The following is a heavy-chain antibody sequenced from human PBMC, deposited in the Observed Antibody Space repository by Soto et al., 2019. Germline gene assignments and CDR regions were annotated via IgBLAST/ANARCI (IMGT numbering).Heavy chain of an antibody. CDR2: INPSGGST. V-gene: IGHV1-46*01. J-gene: IGHJ6*02. CDR3: ARGRANYYGSGSYSYYYYYYGMDV. CDR1: GYTFTSYY. Sequence: ASVKVSCKASGYTFTSYYMHWVRQAPGQGLEWMGIINPSGGSTSYAQKFQGRVTMTRDTSTSTVYMELSSLRSEDTAVYYCARGRANYYGSGSYSYYYYYYGMDVWGQGTTVTVYS. D-gene: IGHD3-10*01.